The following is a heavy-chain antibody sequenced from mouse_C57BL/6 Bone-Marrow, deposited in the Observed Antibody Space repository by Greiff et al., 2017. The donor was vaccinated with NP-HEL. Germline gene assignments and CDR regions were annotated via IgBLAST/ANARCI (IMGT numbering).Heavy chain of an antibody. D-gene: IGHD2-5*01. CDR3: ARAGDSNYPYYFDY. J-gene: IGHJ2*01. V-gene: IGHV5-4*01. CDR2: ISDGGSYT. Sequence: EVQGVESGGGLVKPGGSLKLSCAASGFTFSSYAMSWVRQTPEKRLEWVATISDGGSYTYYPDNVKGRFTISRDNAKNNLYLQMSHLKSEDTAMYYCARAGDSNYPYYFDYWGQGTTLTVSS. CDR1: GFTFSSYA.